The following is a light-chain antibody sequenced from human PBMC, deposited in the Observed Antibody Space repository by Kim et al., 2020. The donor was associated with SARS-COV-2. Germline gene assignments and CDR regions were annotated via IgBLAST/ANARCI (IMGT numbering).Light chain of an antibody. J-gene: IGKJ1*01. CDR2: AAS. V-gene: IGKV3-20*01. CDR3: QQYGGAPET. CDR1: HSFANS. Sequence: IVLTQSPATLSLSPGERATLSCRASHSFANSLAWYQQKPGQAPRLLVFAASKKLTDIPDRFSGSGSGTDFTLTISRLEPEDSAVYYCQQYGGAPETFGQGTKVDIK.